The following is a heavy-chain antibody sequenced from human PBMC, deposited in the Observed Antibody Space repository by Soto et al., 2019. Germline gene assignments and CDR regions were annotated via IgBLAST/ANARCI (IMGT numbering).Heavy chain of an antibody. J-gene: IGHJ4*02. CDR3: ARIIYYGPGYYPEY. D-gene: IGHD3-10*01. V-gene: IGHV5-51*01. CDR1: GYSFSTYW. Sequence: EVKLVQSGAEVKKPGDSLKISCKGSGYSFSTYWIGWVRHMPGKGLEWMAVIHPDDFETRYNPSWQGQVTISADKSISTAYLQWSSLKASDTAMYYCARIIYYGPGYYPEYWGQGTLVTVSP. CDR2: IHPDDFET.